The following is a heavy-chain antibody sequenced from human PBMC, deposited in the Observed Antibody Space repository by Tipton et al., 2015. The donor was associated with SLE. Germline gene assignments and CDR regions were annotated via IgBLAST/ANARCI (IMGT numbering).Heavy chain of an antibody. J-gene: IGHJ2*01. V-gene: IGHV3-30*02. CDR3: AKFSLYSSSPKRYWYFDL. CDR1: GFTFRSYG. Sequence: GSLRLSCAASGFTFRSYGMHWVRQAPGKGLEWVAFIRDDGSNKYYADSVKGRFAISRDNSKNTLFLQVNSLRAEDTAVYYCAKFSLYSSSPKRYWYFDLWGRGTLVTVSS. CDR2: IRDDGSNK. D-gene: IGHD6-13*01.